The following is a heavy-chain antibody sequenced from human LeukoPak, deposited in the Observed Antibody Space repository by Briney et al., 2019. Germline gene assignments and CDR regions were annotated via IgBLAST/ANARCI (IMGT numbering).Heavy chain of an antibody. CDR3: ARSHMYGDYGEDI. J-gene: IGHJ4*02. CDR2: INSVGGTT. V-gene: IGHV3-48*04. CDR1: GFTFTSYA. D-gene: IGHD4-17*01. Sequence: GGSLRLSCVASGFTFTSYAMNWVRQVPGKGLEWISYINSVGGTTFYADSVKGRFTITRDNANNTLYLQMNSLRAEDAAIYYCARSHMYGDYGEDIWGQGTLVTVSS.